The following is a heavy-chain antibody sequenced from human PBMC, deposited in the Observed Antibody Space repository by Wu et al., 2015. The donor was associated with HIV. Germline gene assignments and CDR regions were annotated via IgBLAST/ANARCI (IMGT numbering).Heavy chain of an antibody. D-gene: IGHD6-13*01. CDR2: INPNSGGT. J-gene: IGHJ4*02. CDR3: ARGAAAGTSFGHD. V-gene: IGHV1-2*02. Sequence: QVQLVQSGAEVKKPGSSVKVSCKASGGTFSSYAISWVRQAPGQGLEWMGWINPNSGGTNYAQKFQGRVTMTRDTSISTAYMELSRLRSDDTAVYYCARGAAAGTSFGHDWGQGTLVTVSS. CDR1: GGTFSSYA.